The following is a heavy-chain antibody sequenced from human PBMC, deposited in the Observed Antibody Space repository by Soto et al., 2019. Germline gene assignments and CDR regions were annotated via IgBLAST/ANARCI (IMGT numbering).Heavy chain of an antibody. CDR1: GGTFSSYA. J-gene: IGHJ6*02. CDR2: IIPIFGTA. D-gene: IGHD5-18*01. CDR3: ARKASTDTAMVMIYGMDV. Sequence: QVQLVQSGAEVKKPGSSVKVSCKASGGTFSSYAISWVRQAPGQGLEWMGGIIPIFGTANYAQKFQGRVTITADKSTSTAYMELSSLRSEDTAVYYCARKASTDTAMVMIYGMDVWGQGTTVTDSS. V-gene: IGHV1-69*06.